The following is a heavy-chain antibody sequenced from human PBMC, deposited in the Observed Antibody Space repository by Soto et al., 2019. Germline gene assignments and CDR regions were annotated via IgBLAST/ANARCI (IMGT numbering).Heavy chain of an antibody. V-gene: IGHV4-59*01. Sequence: KPSETLSLTCTVSGGSISSYYWSWIRQPPGKGLEWIGYIYYSGSTNYNPSLKSRVTISVDTSKNQFSLKLSSVTAADTAVYYCARGARRADAFDIWGQGTMVTVSS. J-gene: IGHJ3*02. CDR2: IYYSGST. CDR1: GGSISSYY. CDR3: ARGARRADAFDI.